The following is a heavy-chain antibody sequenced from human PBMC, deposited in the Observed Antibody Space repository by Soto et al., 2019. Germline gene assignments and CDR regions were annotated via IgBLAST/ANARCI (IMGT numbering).Heavy chain of an antibody. V-gene: IGHV1-18*01. CDR1: GYTFTSYG. Sequence: VASVKVSCKASGYTFTSYGISWVRQAPGQGLEWMGWISAYNGNTNYAQKLQGRVTMTTDTSTSTAYMELRSLRSDDTAVYYCARDIAVAGTAVYYGMDAWGQGTTVTVSS. D-gene: IGHD6-19*01. CDR2: ISAYNGNT. J-gene: IGHJ6*02. CDR3: ARDIAVAGTAVYYGMDA.